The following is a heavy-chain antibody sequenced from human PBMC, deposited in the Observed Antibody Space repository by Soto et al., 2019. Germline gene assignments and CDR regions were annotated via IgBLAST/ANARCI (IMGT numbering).Heavy chain of an antibody. J-gene: IGHJ4*02. D-gene: IGHD3-10*01. V-gene: IGHV4-31*03. CDR3: AREHYYGSGGYYKPGFYFDY. CDR1: GGSISSGGYY. CDR2: IYYSGST. Sequence: PSETLSLTCTVSGGSISSGGYYWSWIRQHPGKGLEWIGYIYYSGSTYYNPSLKSRVTISVDTSKNQFSLKLSSVTAADTAVYYCAREHYYGSGGYYKPGFYFDYWGQGTLVTVSS.